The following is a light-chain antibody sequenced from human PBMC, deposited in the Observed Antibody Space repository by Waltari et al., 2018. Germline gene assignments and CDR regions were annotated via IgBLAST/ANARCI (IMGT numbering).Light chain of an antibody. V-gene: IGLV2-18*02. CDR3: SSFTSSTTYV. CDR1: SSDVGAYNR. Sequence: QSALTQPPSVSGSPGQSVTISCTGSSSDVGAYNRVSWYQQPPGSAPKLMIYEVTNRPSGFPHRFSGSKAGNTASLTISGLQAEDEADYYCSSFTSSTTYVFGTGTKVTVL. CDR2: EVT. J-gene: IGLJ1*01.